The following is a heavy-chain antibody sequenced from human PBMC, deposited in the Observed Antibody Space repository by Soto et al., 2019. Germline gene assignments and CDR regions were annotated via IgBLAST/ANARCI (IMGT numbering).Heavy chain of an antibody. J-gene: IGHJ4*02. CDR3: AHRRGGYNGHDAHFDS. CDR2: IYWDDDK. V-gene: IGHV2-5*02. D-gene: IGHD1-20*01. Sequence: QITLKESGPTLVKPTQALALTCTFSGFSLSTHGVGVGWIRQPPGKALEWLAVIYWDDDKRYRPPLKSRLTNAKAPSRRQVRLTMTNMDPVDPATYCCAHRRGGYNGHDAHFDSWGQGTLLTVSS. CDR1: GFSLSTHGVG.